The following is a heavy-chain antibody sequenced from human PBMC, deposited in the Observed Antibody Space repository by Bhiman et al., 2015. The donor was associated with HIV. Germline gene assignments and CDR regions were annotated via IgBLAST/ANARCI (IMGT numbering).Heavy chain of an antibody. V-gene: IGHV3-21*01. D-gene: IGHD5-18*01. CDR1: GFTFSTYN. Sequence: EVQLVESGGGLVKPGGSLRLSCAASGFTFSTYNMNWVRQAPGKGLEWVSLISSTSTYIDSVKGRFTISRDNAKNSLYLQMNSLRAEDTAVYYCVRGYTYGNRLLGFDYWGLGTLVTVSS. CDR3: VRGYTYGNRLLGFDY. J-gene: IGHJ4*02. CDR2: ISSTSTY.